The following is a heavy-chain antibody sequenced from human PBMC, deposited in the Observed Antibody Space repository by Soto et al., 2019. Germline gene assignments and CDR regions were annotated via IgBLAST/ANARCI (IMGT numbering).Heavy chain of an antibody. D-gene: IGHD2-2*01. J-gene: IGHJ6*03. Sequence: ASVKVSCKASGYTFTSYDINWVRQATGQGLEWMGWMNPNSGNTGYAQKFQGRVTMTRNTSISTAYMELSSLRSEDTAVYYCARWKYQLPKDLYYYYYYMDVWGKGTTVTVSS. CDR3: ARWKYQLPKDLYYYYYYMDV. CDR2: MNPNSGNT. V-gene: IGHV1-8*01. CDR1: GYTFTSYD.